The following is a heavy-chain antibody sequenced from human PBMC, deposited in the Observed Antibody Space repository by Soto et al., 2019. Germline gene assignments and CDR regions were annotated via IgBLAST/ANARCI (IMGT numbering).Heavy chain of an antibody. CDR3: GRQPGHCGSTTCFGYYSVDV. D-gene: IGHD2-2*01. CDR2: IYYSGST. CDR1: GGSISSSSYS. J-gene: IGHJ6*02. V-gene: IGHV4-39*01. Sequence: QLQLQESGPRLVKPSETLSLTCSVSGGSISSSSYSWGWIRQPPGKGLEWIGTIYYSGSTHYNPSLEGPVAISADTTNNQLSLRLSSVTAADTAVYYCGRQPGHCGSTTCFGYYSVDVWGQGTTVTVS.